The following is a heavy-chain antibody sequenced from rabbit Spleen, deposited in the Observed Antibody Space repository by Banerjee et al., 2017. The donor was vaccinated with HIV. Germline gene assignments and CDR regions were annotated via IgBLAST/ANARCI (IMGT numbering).Heavy chain of an antibody. V-gene: IGHV1S45*01. CDR3: ARDPTTSFSTYRMAL. CDR2: IYAGSSANT. D-gene: IGHD1-1*01. CDR1: GVSFSSSNW. J-gene: IGHJ6*01. Sequence: QEQQEESGGDLVKPEGALTLTCTASGVSFSSSNWNGGVRQVPGKGLEWNACIYAGSSANTYSATWAKGRFTISKTSSTTVTLQMTSLTAAATAPYFCARDPTTSFSTYRMALWCPGTLVTVS.